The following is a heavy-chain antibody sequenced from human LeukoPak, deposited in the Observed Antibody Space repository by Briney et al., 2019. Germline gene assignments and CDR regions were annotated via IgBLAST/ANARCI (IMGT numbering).Heavy chain of an antibody. CDR3: ARVTYCGGDCYSFDY. CDR1: GFTFSISW. CDR2: INWNGGST. Sequence: GGSLRLSCVASGFTFSISWVTWVRQAPGKGLEWVSGINWNGGSTGYADSVKGRFTISRDNAKNSLYLQMNSLRAEDTALYYCARVTYCGGDCYSFDYWGQGTLVTVSS. D-gene: IGHD2-21*02. J-gene: IGHJ4*02. V-gene: IGHV3-20*04.